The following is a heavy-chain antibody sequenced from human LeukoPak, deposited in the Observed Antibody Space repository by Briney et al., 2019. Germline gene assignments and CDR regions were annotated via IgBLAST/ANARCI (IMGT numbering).Heavy chain of an antibody. J-gene: IGHJ4*02. CDR1: GGSISSSSYY. Sequence: SETLSLTCTVSGGSISSSSYYWSWIRQPPGKGLEWIGEINHSGSTNYNPSLKSRVTISVDTSKNQFSLKLSSVTAADTAVYYCARRYYGSGSYYHYWGQGTLVTVSS. V-gene: IGHV4-39*07. CDR3: ARRYYGSGSYYHY. D-gene: IGHD3-10*01. CDR2: INHSGST.